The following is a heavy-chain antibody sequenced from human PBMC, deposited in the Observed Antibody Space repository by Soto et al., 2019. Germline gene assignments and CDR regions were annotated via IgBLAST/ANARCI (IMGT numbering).Heavy chain of an antibody. D-gene: IGHD1-26*01. CDR2: INPNSGGT. V-gene: IGHV1-2*04. J-gene: IGHJ6*02. Sequence: ASVKVSCKASGYTFTGYYMHWVRQAPGQGLEWMGWINPNSGGTNYAQKFQGWVTMTRDTSISPAYMELSRLRSDDTAVYYCARDRRNFRATIRDRCGMDVWGQGTTVTVSS. CDR3: ARDRRNFRATIRDRCGMDV. CDR1: GYTFTGYY.